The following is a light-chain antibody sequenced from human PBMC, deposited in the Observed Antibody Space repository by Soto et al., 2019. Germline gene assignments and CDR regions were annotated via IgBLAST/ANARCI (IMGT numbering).Light chain of an antibody. J-gene: IGLJ7*01. CDR1: SSNIGSNY. CDR2: RNN. V-gene: IGLV1-47*01. Sequence: QLVLTQPPSASGTPGQRVTISCSGSSSNIGSNYVYWYHQLPGTAPKLLIYRNNQRPSGVPDRFSGSKSGTSASLAISGLRSEDEADYYCAAWDDSLSGPVFGGGTQLTVL. CDR3: AAWDDSLSGPV.